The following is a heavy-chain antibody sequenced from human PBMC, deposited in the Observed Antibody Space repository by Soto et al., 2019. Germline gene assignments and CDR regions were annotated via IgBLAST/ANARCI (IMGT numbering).Heavy chain of an antibody. CDR2: IYYSGST. D-gene: IGHD6-13*01. J-gene: IGHJ6*02. CDR3: ARMAAAATGSYYYYYGMDV. V-gene: IGHV4-31*03. Sequence: SETLSLTCTVSGGSISSGGYYWSWIRQHPGKGLEWIGYIYYSGSTYYNPSLKSRVTISVDTSKNQFSLKLSSVTAADTAVYYCARMAAAATGSYYYYYGMDVWGQGTTVTVSS. CDR1: GGSISSGGYY.